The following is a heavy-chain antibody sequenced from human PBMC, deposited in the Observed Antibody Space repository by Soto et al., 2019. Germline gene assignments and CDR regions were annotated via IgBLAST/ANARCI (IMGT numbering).Heavy chain of an antibody. V-gene: IGHV4-39*01. CDR1: GGSISSSSYY. CDR3: AARWKLRLEGLGYYYYGMDV. CDR2: IYYSGST. J-gene: IGHJ6*02. D-gene: IGHD3-3*01. Sequence: QLQLQESGPGLVKPSETLSLTCTVSGGSISSSSYYWGWIRQPPGKGLEWIGSIYYSGSTYYNPSLKSRVTISVDTSKNQFSLKLSSVTAADTAVYYCAARWKLRLEGLGYYYYGMDVWGQGTTVTVSS.